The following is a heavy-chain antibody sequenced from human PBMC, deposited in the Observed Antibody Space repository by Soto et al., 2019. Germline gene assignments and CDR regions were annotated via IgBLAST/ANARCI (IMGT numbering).Heavy chain of an antibody. CDR3: AKDRRNYGDWYYFDY. J-gene: IGHJ4*02. CDR1: GFTFSSYA. Sequence: EVQLLESGGGLVQPGGSLRLSCAASGFTFSSYAMSWVRQAPGKGLEWVSAISGSGGSTYYADSVKGRFTISRDNSKNTLYLQMNILRAEDTAVYYCAKDRRNYGDWYYFDYWGQGTLVTVSS. D-gene: IGHD4-17*01. CDR2: ISGSGGST. V-gene: IGHV3-23*01.